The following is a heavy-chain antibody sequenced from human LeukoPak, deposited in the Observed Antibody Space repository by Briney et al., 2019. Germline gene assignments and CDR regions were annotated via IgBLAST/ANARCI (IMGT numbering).Heavy chain of an antibody. CDR2: IYASGST. CDR1: GGSISSYY. V-gene: IGHV4-4*07. Sequence: SETLPLTCTVSGGSISSYYWSWIRQPAGKGLEWIGRIYASGSTNYNPSLKSRVTMSVDTSKNQFSLKLRSVTAADTAVYYCARVQLQNYYDTSGDPDYWGQGTLVTVSS. CDR3: ARVQLQNYYDTSGDPDY. D-gene: IGHD3-22*01. J-gene: IGHJ4*02.